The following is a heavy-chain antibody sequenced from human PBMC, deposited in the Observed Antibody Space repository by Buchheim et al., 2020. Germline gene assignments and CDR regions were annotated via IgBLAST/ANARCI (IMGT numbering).Heavy chain of an antibody. CDR2: ISYDGRNK. CDR3: ARDRGAAAGTDYYYGMDV. Sequence: QVQLVESGGGVVQPGRSLRLSCAASGFTFSSYAMHWVRQAPGKGLEWVAVISYDGRNKYYADSVKGRFTISRDNSKNTLYLQMNSLRAEDTAVYYCARDRGAAAGTDYYYGMDVWGQGTT. J-gene: IGHJ6*02. CDR1: GFTFSSYA. D-gene: IGHD6-13*01. V-gene: IGHV3-30*04.